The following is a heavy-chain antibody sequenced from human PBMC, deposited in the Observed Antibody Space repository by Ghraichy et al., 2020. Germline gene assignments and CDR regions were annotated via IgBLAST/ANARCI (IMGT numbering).Heavy chain of an antibody. CDR1: GYTLTELS. J-gene: IGHJ6*02. V-gene: IGHV1-24*01. D-gene: IGHD3-10*01. CDR3: ATVHHPYGSGSYYKGYGMDV. CDR2: FDPEDGET. Sequence: ASVKVSCKVSGYTLTELSMHWVRQAPGKGLEWMGGFDPEDGETIYAQKFQGRVTMTEDTSTDTAYMELSSLRSEDTAVYYCATVHHPYGSGSYYKGYGMDVWGQGTTVTVSS.